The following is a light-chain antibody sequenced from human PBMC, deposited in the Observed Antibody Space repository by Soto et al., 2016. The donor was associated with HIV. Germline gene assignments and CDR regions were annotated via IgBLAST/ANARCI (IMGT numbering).Light chain of an antibody. J-gene: IGKJ2*01. Sequence: AIQMTQSPSSLSASLGDRVTITCRASQGIKNELGRYQQKPGKAPKLLIYATSSLGGGVPSRFSGSGSGTDFTLTISSLQPEDSASYFCLQDYDRPYTFGQGTKLEIK. CDR2: ATS. V-gene: IGKV1-6*01. CDR3: LQDYDRPYT. CDR1: QGIKNE.